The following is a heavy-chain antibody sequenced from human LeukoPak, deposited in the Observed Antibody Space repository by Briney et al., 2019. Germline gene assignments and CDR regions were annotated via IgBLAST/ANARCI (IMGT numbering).Heavy chain of an antibody. CDR1: GFTFSSYG. CDR3: AKDPIPARKVVAGYFDY. J-gene: IGHJ4*02. Sequence: PGRSLRLSCAASGFTFSSYGMHWVRQAPGKGLEWVAVISYDGSNKYYADSVKGRFTISRDNSKNTLYLQMNSLRAEDTAVYYCAKDPIPARKVVAGYFDYWGQGTLVTVSS. V-gene: IGHV3-30*18. CDR2: ISYDGSNK. D-gene: IGHD6-19*01.